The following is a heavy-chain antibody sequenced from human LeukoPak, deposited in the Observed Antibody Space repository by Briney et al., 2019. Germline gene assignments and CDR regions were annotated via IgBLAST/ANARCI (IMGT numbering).Heavy chain of an antibody. Sequence: ASVKVSCKVSGYTLTELSMHWVRQAPGKGLEWMGGFDPEDGETIYAQKSQGRVTMTEDTSTDTAYMELSSLRSEDTAVYYCATDVFGIRATTWAPTEGYWGQGTLVTVSS. V-gene: IGHV1-24*01. CDR2: FDPEDGET. CDR3: ATDVFGIRATTWAPTEGY. J-gene: IGHJ4*02. CDR1: GYTLTELS. D-gene: IGHD3-16*01.